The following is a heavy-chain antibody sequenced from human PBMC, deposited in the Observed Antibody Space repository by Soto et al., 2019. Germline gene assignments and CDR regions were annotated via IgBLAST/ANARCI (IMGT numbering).Heavy chain of an antibody. V-gene: IGHV4-59*01. Sequence: SETLSLTCTVSGGSISSYYWSWIRQPPGKGLEWIGYIYYSGRTNYNPSLKSRVTLSVDTSNSRFSLKLSSVTAADTAVYYCARDRLAVAGNYYYYGLDVWGQGTTVTVSS. D-gene: IGHD6-19*01. CDR3: ARDRLAVAGNYYYYGLDV. CDR1: GGSISSYY. CDR2: IYYSGRT. J-gene: IGHJ6*02.